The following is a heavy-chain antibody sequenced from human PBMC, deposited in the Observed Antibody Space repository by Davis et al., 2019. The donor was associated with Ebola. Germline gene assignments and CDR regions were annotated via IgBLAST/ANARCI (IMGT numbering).Heavy chain of an antibody. CDR3: ARDRCFGTNGVCPPGWFDP. CDR2: INSDGSST. V-gene: IGHV3-74*01. Sequence: HTGGSLRLSCAASGFTFRSSWMHWVRQVPGKGLVWVSRINSDGSSTRYADFVKGRFTVSRDNAKNTLYLQMNSLRAEDTAVYYCARDRCFGTNGVCPPGWFDPWGQGTLVTVSS. CDR1: GFTFRSSW. D-gene: IGHD2-8*01. J-gene: IGHJ5*02.